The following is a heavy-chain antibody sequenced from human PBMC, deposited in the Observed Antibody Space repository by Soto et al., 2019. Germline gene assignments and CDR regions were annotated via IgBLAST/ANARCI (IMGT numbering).Heavy chain of an antibody. CDR1: GGSISSGDYY. Sequence: SSETLSLTCTVSGGSISSGDYYWNWIRQPPGKGLEWIGHIYYSGSTYYNPSLKSRVTISVDTSKNQFSLKLSSVTAADTAVYYCARDSPSSYFDYWGQGTLVTVSS. V-gene: IGHV4-30-4*01. D-gene: IGHD6-6*01. CDR3: ARDSPSSYFDY. J-gene: IGHJ4*02. CDR2: IYYSGST.